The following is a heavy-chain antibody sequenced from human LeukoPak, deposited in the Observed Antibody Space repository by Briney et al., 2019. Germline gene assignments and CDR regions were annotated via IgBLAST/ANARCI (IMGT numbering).Heavy chain of an antibody. CDR2: ISSSGSTK. V-gene: IGHV3-48*03. J-gene: IGHJ4*02. CDR3: AREGYYDSSGYLGVFDY. Sequence: PGGSLRLSCAASGFTFSSYEMNWVRQAPGKGLGWVSHISSSGSTKAYADSVKGRFTISRDNAKNSLYLQMNSLRAEDTAVYYCAREGYYDSSGYLGVFDYWSQGTLVTVSS. D-gene: IGHD3-22*01. CDR1: GFTFSSYE.